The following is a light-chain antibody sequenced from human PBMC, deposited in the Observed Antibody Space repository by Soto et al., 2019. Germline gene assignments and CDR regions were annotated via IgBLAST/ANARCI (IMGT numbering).Light chain of an antibody. CDR2: DAS. CDR1: QSVSTY. V-gene: IGKV3D-15*01. CDR3: QQYNKWPLIT. Sequence: EIVLTQSPGTLSLSPGERATLSCRASQSVSTYLAWYQQKPGQAPRLLIYDASNRATGTPARFSGSGSGTEFTLTISSLQSEDFALYYCQQYNKWPLITFGQGTRLEIK. J-gene: IGKJ5*01.